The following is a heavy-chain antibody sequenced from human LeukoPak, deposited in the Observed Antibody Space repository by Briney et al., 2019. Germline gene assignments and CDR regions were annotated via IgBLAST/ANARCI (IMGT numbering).Heavy chain of an antibody. CDR1: GFTFSIFA. Sequence: GGSLRLSCAASGFTFSIFAMGWVRQAPGKGLEWVSGISDSGGNTYYADSVKGRFTISRDNSKNTLYLQMNSLRAEDTAIYYCAKRGMTTVGLCFANWGQGTLVTVSS. J-gene: IGHJ4*02. V-gene: IGHV3-23*01. CDR3: AKRGMTTVGLCFAN. D-gene: IGHD4-23*01. CDR2: ISDSGGNT.